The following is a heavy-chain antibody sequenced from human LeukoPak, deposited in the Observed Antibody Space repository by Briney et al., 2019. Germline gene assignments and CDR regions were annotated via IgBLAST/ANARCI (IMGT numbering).Heavy chain of an antibody. Sequence: ASVKVSCKASGYTFTGYYMHWVRQAPGQGLEWMGWINPNSGGTNYPQKFQGWVTMTRDTSISTAYMELSRLRSDDTAVYYCARGLLWFGEPTLDYWGQGTLVTVSS. CDR1: GYTFTGYY. CDR2: INPNSGGT. V-gene: IGHV1-2*04. CDR3: ARGLLWFGEPTLDY. J-gene: IGHJ4*02. D-gene: IGHD3-10*01.